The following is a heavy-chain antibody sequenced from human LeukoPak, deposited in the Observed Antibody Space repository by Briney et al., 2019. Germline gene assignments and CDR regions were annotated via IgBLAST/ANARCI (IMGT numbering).Heavy chain of an antibody. D-gene: IGHD2-21*02. Sequence: GGSLRLSCAASGFTFSSYSMNWVRQAPGKGLEWVSYISSSSSTIYYADSVKGRFTISRDNAKNSLYLQMNSLRDEDTAVYYCARVFPPRIVVVTANFDYWGQGTLVTVSS. CDR2: ISSSSSTI. J-gene: IGHJ4*02. CDR3: ARVFPPRIVVVTANFDY. V-gene: IGHV3-48*02. CDR1: GFTFSSYS.